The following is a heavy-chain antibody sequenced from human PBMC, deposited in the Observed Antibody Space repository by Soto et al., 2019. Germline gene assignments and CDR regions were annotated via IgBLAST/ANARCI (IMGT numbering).Heavy chain of an antibody. V-gene: IGHV3-30-3*01. CDR3: ASDSYSSGWYGPVDY. Sequence: QVQLVESGGGVVQPGRSLRLSCAASGFTFSSYAMHWVRQAPGKGLEWVAVISYDGSNKYYADSVKGRFTISRDNSKNTLYLQMNSLRAEDTAVYYCASDSYSSGWYGPVDYWGQGTLVTVSS. D-gene: IGHD6-19*01. CDR2: ISYDGSNK. CDR1: GFTFSSYA. J-gene: IGHJ4*02.